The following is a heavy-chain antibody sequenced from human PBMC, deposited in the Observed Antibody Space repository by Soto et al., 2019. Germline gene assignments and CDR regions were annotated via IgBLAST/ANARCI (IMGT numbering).Heavy chain of an antibody. CDR3: ARDRGLAPFSY. V-gene: IGHV3-21*01. Sequence: GGSLRLSCAASGFNFSSYSMNWVRQAPGKGLEWVSSISSSSSYIYYADSVKGRFTISRDNAKNSLYLQMNSLRAEDTAVYYCARDRGLAPFSYWGQGTLVTVSS. J-gene: IGHJ4*02. CDR1: GFNFSSYS. CDR2: ISSSSSYI. D-gene: IGHD6-19*01.